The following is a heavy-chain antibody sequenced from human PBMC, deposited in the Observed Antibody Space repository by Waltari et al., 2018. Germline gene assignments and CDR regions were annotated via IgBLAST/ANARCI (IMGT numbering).Heavy chain of an antibody. CDR3: ARAPMSGAATGTFDF. J-gene: IGHJ4*02. CDR1: GYSITSGYY. CDR2: IYHSGNT. D-gene: IGHD6-13*01. V-gene: IGHV4-38-2*02. Sequence: QVQLQESGPGPVKPSETLSLTCTVSGYSITSGYYWGCIRQPPGKGLEWIGSIYHSGNTYYNPSLKGRLTISVDTSKNQFSLRLSSVTAADTAVYYCARAPMSGAATGTFDFWGLGSLVTVSP.